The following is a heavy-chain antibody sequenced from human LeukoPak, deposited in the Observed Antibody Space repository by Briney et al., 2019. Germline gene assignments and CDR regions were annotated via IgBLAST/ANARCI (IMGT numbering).Heavy chain of an antibody. CDR2: IYYTGET. Sequence: PSETLSLTCSVSGGSITSHYWSWLRQPPGKGLEWLGYIYYTGETRSIPSLRSRLTMSIDTSKNQVSLTLSFVTAADTAVYYCANSPPGDYGVGKWGQGILVTVSS. D-gene: IGHD3-16*01. J-gene: IGHJ4*02. CDR3: ANSPPGDYGVGK. CDR1: GGSITSHY. V-gene: IGHV4-59*08.